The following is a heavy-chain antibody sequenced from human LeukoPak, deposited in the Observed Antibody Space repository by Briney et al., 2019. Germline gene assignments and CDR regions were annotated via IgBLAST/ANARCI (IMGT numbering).Heavy chain of an antibody. Sequence: ASVKVSCKASGGSFSTYAFNWVRRAPGHGLQWMGGIVPIIGTTNYAQQFQGRVTMTTDESTTTAFMELSSLRSEDTAVYYCATAARLLAYSFDYWGQGTLVTVSS. D-gene: IGHD4-11*01. J-gene: IGHJ4*02. CDR2: IVPIIGTT. CDR3: ATAARLLAYSFDY. CDR1: GGSFSTYA. V-gene: IGHV1-69*05.